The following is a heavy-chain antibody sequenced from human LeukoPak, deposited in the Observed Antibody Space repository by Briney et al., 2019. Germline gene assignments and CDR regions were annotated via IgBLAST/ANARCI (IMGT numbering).Heavy chain of an antibody. D-gene: IGHD3-22*01. V-gene: IGHV4-30-4*08. CDR2: IYYSGST. Sequence: PSQTLSLTCTVSGGSISSGDYYWSWIRQPPGKGLEWIGYIYYSGSTYYNPSLKSRVTISVDTPKNQFSLKLSSVTAADTAVYYCARDVLHYYGSGPVEYFDYWGQGTLVTVSS. J-gene: IGHJ4*02. CDR1: GGSISSGDYY. CDR3: ARDVLHYYGSGPVEYFDY.